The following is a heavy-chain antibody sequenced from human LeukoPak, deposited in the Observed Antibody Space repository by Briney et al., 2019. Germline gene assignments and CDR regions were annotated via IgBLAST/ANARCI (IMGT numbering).Heavy chain of an antibody. CDR1: GFTVSSNH. CDR2: IYSGGST. CDR3: ARDRSSGWYYFDY. D-gene: IGHD6-19*01. Sequence: PGGSLRLSCAASGFTVSSNHMSWVRQAPGKGLEWVSVIYSGGSTYYADSVKGRFTISRDNSKNTLYLQMNSLRAEDTAVYYCARDRSSGWYYFDYWGQGTLVTVSS. J-gene: IGHJ4*02. V-gene: IGHV3-66*01.